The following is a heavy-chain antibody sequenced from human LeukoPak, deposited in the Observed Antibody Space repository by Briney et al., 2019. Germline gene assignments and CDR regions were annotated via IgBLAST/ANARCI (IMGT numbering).Heavy chain of an antibody. CDR2: INHSGST. Sequence: SETLSLTCAVYGGSFSGYYWSWIRQPPGKGLEWIGEINHSGSTNYNPSLKSRVTISVDPSKNQFSLKLSSVTAADTAVYYCARGFRWEGYGMDVWGQGTTVTVSS. D-gene: IGHD1-26*01. CDR3: ARGFRWEGYGMDV. V-gene: IGHV4-34*01. J-gene: IGHJ6*02. CDR1: GGSFSGYY.